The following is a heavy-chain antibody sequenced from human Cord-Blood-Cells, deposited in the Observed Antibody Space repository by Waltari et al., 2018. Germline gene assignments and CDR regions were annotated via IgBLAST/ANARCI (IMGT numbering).Heavy chain of an antibody. CDR3: ARGGGHSGYDYDY. CDR1: GYPFSRGYY. V-gene: IGHV4-38-2*02. J-gene: IGHJ4*02. CDR2: IYHSGST. Sequence: QVQLQESGPGLVKPSETLSLPCTVSGYPFSRGYYWGRVRQPPGKGLEWIGSIYHSGSTYYNPSLKSRVTISVDTSKNQFSLKLSCVTAADTAVYYCARGGGHSGYDYDYWGQGTLVTVSS. D-gene: IGHD5-12*01.